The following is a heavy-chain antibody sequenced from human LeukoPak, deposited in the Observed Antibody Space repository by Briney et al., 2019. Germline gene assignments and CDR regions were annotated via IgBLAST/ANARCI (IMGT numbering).Heavy chain of an antibody. V-gene: IGHV1-3*01. CDR3: ARESMGVVPADYYYYGMDV. CDR2: INAGNGNT. J-gene: IGHJ6*02. CDR1: GYTFTSYA. Sequence: GASVKVSCKASGYTFTSYAMHWVRQAPGQRLEWMGWINAGNGNTKYSQKFQGRVTITRDTSASTAYMELSSLRSEDTAVYYCARESMGVVPADYYYYGMDVWGQGTTVTVSS. D-gene: IGHD2-2*01.